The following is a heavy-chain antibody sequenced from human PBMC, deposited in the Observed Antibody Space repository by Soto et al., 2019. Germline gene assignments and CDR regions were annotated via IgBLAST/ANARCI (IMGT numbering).Heavy chain of an antibody. CDR2: TDPSDSQT. J-gene: IGHJ4*02. Sequence: RGESLKISCKGSGYSFAGYWITWVRQKPGKGLEWMGRTDPSDSQTYYSPSFRGHVTISVTKSITTVFLQWSSLRASDTAMYYCARQIYDSDTGPNFQYYFDSWGQGTPVTV. CDR3: ARQIYDSDTGPNFQYYFDS. V-gene: IGHV5-10-1*01. CDR1: GYSFAGYW. D-gene: IGHD3-22*01.